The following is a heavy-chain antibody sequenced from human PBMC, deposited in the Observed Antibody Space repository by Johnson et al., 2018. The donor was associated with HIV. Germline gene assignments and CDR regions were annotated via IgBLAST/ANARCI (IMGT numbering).Heavy chain of an antibody. Sequence: QVQLVESGGGLIQPGRSLRLSCAASGFTFSSFAMHWVRQTPGKGLEWVAVISYDGNNKYYADSVKGRFTISRDNSKNTLYLQMNSLRAEDTAVYYCARAPPGGAFDIWGQGTMVTVSS. CDR1: GFTFSSFA. V-gene: IGHV3-30-3*01. D-gene: IGHD6-25*01. J-gene: IGHJ3*02. CDR2: ISYDGNNK. CDR3: ARAPPGGAFDI.